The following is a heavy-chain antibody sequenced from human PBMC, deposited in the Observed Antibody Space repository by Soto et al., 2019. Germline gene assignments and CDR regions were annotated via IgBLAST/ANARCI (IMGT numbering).Heavy chain of an antibody. CDR1: GFTFSSYA. D-gene: IGHD6-19*01. J-gene: IGHJ6*02. Sequence: PGGSLRLSCAASGFTFSSYAMSWVRQAPGKGLEWVSAISGSGGSTYYADSVKGRFTISRDNSKNTLYLQMNSLRAEDTAVYYCAKGKDSSGWYLYGMDVWGQGTTVTVSS. CDR2: ISGSGGST. CDR3: AKGKDSSGWYLYGMDV. V-gene: IGHV3-23*01.